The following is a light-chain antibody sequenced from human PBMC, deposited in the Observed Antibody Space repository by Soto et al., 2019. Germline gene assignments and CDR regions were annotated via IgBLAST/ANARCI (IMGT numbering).Light chain of an antibody. J-gene: IGKJ4*01. Sequence: DIVMTQSPDSLAVSLGERATINCKSSQSVFHISNNKNYLTWYQQKPGQPPKLLIYWASTRESGVPDRFSGSGSGTDFRLPISRQQAEAGSICYFRQFYSIPFTFGGGTKVEIK. CDR1: QSVFHISNNKNY. CDR3: RQFYSIPFT. V-gene: IGKV4-1*01. CDR2: WAS.